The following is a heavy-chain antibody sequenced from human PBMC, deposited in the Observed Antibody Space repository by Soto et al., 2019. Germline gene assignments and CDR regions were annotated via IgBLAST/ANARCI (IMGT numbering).Heavy chain of an antibody. V-gene: IGHV4-30-4*01. CDR2: INSSGRT. D-gene: IGHD2-2*01. CDR1: GDSFSSSDSY. CDR3: ARFSTVGKDYGVDV. J-gene: IGHJ6*02. Sequence: QVQLQESGPGLVKPSQTLSLTCSVSGDSFSSSDSYWTLIRQAPGKALEWIGYINSSGRTYYKPSLNSRVSISIDTSTNQFSLRLTSVTVADTAVYFCARFSTVGKDYGVDVWGQGTTVTVSS.